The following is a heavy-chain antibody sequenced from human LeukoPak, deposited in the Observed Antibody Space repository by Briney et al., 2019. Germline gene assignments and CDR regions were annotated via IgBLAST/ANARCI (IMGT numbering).Heavy chain of an antibody. D-gene: IGHD6-19*01. Sequence: SETLSLTCTVSGGSISSYYWSWIRQPPGKGLEWIGYIYYSGSTNYNPSLKSRVTISVDTSKNQFSLKLSSVTAADTAVYYCASLIAVAGESDNWFDPWGQGTLVTVSS. J-gene: IGHJ5*02. CDR2: IYYSGST. CDR3: ASLIAVAGESDNWFDP. V-gene: IGHV4-59*01. CDR1: GGSISSYY.